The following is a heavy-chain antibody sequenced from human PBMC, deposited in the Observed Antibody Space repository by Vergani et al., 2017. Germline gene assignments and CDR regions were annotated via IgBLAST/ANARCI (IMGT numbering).Heavy chain of an antibody. Sequence: QVQLQQWGAGLLKPSETLSLTCAVYGGSFSGYYWSWIRQPPGKGLEWIGEINHSGSTNYNPSLKSRVTISVDTSKNQFSLKLSAVTAADTAVYYCARDATTGYYGGNSGEDYWGQGTLVTVSS. CDR1: GGSFSGYY. J-gene: IGHJ4*02. D-gene: IGHD4-23*01. CDR2: INHSGST. CDR3: ARDATTGYYGGNSGEDY. V-gene: IGHV4-34*01.